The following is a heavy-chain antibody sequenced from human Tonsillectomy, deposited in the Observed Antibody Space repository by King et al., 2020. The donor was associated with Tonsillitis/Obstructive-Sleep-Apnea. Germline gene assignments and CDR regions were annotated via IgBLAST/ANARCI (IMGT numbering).Heavy chain of an antibody. CDR3: ASDKAQWLVRGDWFDP. Sequence: VQLVESGGGLVQPGGSLRLSCAASGFTFSSYEMNWVRQAPGKGLEWVSYISSSGSTIYYADSVKGRFTISRDNAKNSLYLQMNSLRAEDTAVYYCASDKAQWLVRGDWFDPWGQGTLVTVSS. V-gene: IGHV3-48*03. CDR2: ISSSGSTI. D-gene: IGHD6-19*01. J-gene: IGHJ5*02. CDR1: GFTFSSYE.